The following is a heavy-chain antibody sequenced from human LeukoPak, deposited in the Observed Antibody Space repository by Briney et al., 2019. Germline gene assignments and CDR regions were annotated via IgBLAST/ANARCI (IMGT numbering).Heavy chain of an antibody. V-gene: IGHV1-3*01. CDR3: ARSWDTAMVTYWFDP. Sequence: GASVKVSCKASGYTFTSYAMHWVRQAPGQRLEWMGWINAGNGNTKYSQKFQGRVTITRDTSASTAYMELSSLRSEDMAVYYCARSWDTAMVTYWFDPWGQGTLVTVSS. D-gene: IGHD5-18*01. CDR1: GYTFTSYA. J-gene: IGHJ5*02. CDR2: INAGNGNT.